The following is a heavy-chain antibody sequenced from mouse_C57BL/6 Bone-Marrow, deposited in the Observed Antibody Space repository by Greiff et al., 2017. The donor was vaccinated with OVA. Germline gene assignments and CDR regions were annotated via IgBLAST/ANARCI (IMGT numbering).Heavy chain of an antibody. V-gene: IGHV1-82*01. J-gene: IGHJ1*03. CDR1: GYAFSSSW. CDR3: ARGGVLYWYFDV. Sequence: QVQLQQSGPELVKPGASVKISCKASGYAFSSSWMNWVKQRPGKGLEWIGRIYPGDGDTNYNGKFKGKATLTADKSSSTAYMQLSSLTSEDSAVYFCARGGVLYWYFDVWGTGTTVTVSS. CDR2: IYPGDGDT.